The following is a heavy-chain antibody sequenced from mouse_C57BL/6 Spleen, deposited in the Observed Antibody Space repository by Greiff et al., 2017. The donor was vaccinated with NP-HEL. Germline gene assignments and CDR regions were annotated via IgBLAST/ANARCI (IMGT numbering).Heavy chain of an antibody. D-gene: IGHD2-5*01. CDR3: ARVGYSKGVMDY. CDR2: ISYDGSN. V-gene: IGHV3-6*01. CDR1: GYSITSGYY. Sequence: ESGPGLVKPSQSLSLTCSVTGYSITSGYYWNWIRQFPGNKLEWMGYISYDGSNNYNPSLKNRISITRDTSKNQFFLKLNSVTTEDTATYYCARVGYSKGVMDYWGQGTSVTVSS. J-gene: IGHJ4*01.